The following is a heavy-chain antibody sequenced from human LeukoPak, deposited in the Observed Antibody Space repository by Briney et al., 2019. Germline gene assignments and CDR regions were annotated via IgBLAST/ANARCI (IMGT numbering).Heavy chain of an antibody. V-gene: IGHV1-69*04. Sequence: ASGATFSSYAISWVRQRPGQGLEWMGRIIPIIGIANYAQKFQGRGTITAAKSTSTAWIELSSLRSEDTAVYYCARDLGGCYYSDYFAYLGQRTLVTVSS. CDR3: ARDLGGCYYSDYFAY. CDR2: IIPIIGIA. CDR1: GATFSSYA. J-gene: IGHJ4*02. D-gene: IGHD1-26*01.